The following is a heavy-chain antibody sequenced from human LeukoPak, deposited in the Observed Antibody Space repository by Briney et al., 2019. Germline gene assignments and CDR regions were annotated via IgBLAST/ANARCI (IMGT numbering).Heavy chain of an antibody. V-gene: IGHV3-23*01. CDR2: ISGTAGSS. CDR3: AKFYSGRKDFDY. D-gene: IGHD2-21*01. J-gene: IGHJ4*02. CDR1: GFTFSNYA. Sequence: GGSLRLSCAASGFTFSNYAMSRVRQAPGKGLQWVSAISGTAGSSYYADSVKGRFSISRDNSKNTLYLQMNSLRAEDTAVYYCAKFYSGRKDFDYWGQGTLVTVSS.